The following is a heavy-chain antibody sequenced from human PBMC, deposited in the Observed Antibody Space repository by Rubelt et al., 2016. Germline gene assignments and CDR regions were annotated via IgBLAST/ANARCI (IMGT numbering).Heavy chain of an antibody. V-gene: IGHV1-69*04. CDR1: GGTFSSYA. CDR2: IIPILGIG. Sequence: QVQLVQSGAEVKKPGSSVKVSCKASGGTFSSYAISWVRQAPGQGLEWMGRIIPILGIGNFAEKFQGRVTITADKSTSTAYMERSSLRAEDTAVYYCARDLAAVAGTVYFNYWGQGTLVTVSS. J-gene: IGHJ4*02. D-gene: IGHD6-19*01. CDR3: ARDLAAVAGTVYFNY.